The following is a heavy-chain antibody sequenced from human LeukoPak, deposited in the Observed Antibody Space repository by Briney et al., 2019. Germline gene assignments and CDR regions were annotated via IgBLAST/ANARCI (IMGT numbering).Heavy chain of an antibody. CDR1: GYTFTSYD. J-gene: IGHJ4*02. CDR3: ARVGNYGPFDY. D-gene: IGHD1-7*01. Sequence: VKVSCKASGYTFTSYDINWVRQATGQGLEWMGRIIPIFGTANYAQKFQGRVTITTDESTSTAYMELSSLRSEDTAVYYCARVGNYGPFDYWGQGTLVTVSS. V-gene: IGHV1-69*13. CDR2: IIPIFGTA.